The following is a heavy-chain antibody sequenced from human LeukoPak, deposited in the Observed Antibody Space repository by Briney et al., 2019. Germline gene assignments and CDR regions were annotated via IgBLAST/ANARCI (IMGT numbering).Heavy chain of an antibody. CDR3: ARGKNTMVRGVPSNAFDI. V-gene: IGHV4-34*01. J-gene: IGHJ3*02. Sequence: SETLSLTCAVYGGSFSGYYWSWILQPPGEGLEWIGEINHSGSTNYNPSLKSRVTISVDTSKNQFSLKLSSVTAADTAVYYCARGKNTMVRGVPSNAFDIWGQGTMVTVSS. D-gene: IGHD3-10*01. CDR2: INHSGST. CDR1: GGSFSGYY.